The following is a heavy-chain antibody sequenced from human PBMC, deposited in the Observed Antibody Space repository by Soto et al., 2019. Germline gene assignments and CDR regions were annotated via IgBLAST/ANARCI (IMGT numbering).Heavy chain of an antibody. CDR1: GGSITNYY. Sequence: QVQLQESGPGLVKPSETLSLTCTVSGGSITNYYCSWFRQPPGKGLEWIGYINYDGYSAYNLSLKRRVTLAMAAPETQFSRMLESVTATDTAVYYCERHGFGRLHGLVDVWGRGTTVIVSS. V-gene: IGHV4-59*08. CDR3: ERHGFGRLHGLVDV. D-gene: IGHD3-10*01. J-gene: IGHJ6*02. CDR2: INYDGYS.